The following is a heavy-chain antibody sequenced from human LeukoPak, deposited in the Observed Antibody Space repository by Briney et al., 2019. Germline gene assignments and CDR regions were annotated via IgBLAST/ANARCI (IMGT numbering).Heavy chain of an antibody. Sequence: ASVTVSFKSSVYTFTIYGISWVRQAPGQGGEGMGWISAYNGNTNYSQKLQGRVTINTETATSTAYMELRSLRSDDTAVYYCAREGTTRNTNWFDPWGQGTLVTVSS. J-gene: IGHJ5*02. CDR3: AREGTTRNTNWFDP. CDR1: VYTFTIYG. V-gene: IGHV1-18*01. CDR2: ISAYNGNT. D-gene: IGHD1-7*01.